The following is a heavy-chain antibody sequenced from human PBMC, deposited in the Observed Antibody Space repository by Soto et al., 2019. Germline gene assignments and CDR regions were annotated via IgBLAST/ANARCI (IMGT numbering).Heavy chain of an antibody. J-gene: IGHJ6*02. CDR1: GYTFTNYW. V-gene: IGHV5-51*01. CDR3: AASIFYYCMDV. CDR2: IYPGDSDT. Sequence: PGESLKISCKGSGYTFTNYWIGWVRQMPGKGLEWMGIIYPGDSDTKYNPSFQGQVTISADKSITTTYLQWSSLKASDTAISYCAASIFYYCMDVWGQGTTVTVSS.